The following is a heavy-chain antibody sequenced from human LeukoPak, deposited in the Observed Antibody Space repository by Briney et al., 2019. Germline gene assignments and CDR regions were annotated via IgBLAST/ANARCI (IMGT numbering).Heavy chain of an antibody. CDR3: ARRNDFDI. CDR1: AGSIASYF. J-gene: IGHJ3*02. CDR2: ISYSGST. Sequence: SETLSLTCTVSAGSIASYFWNWIRQPPGKGLEWIGYISYSGSTNYNPSLKGRVTISLDTSKKQFSLRLTSVTAADTAVYFCARRNDFDIWGQGTMVTVSS. V-gene: IGHV4-59*01.